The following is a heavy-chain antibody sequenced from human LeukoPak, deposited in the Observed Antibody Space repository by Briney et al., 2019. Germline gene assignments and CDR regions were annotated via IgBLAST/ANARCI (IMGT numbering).Heavy chain of an antibody. Sequence: ASVKVSCKASGYTFTSYGISWVRQAPGQGLEWMGWISAYNGNTNYAQKLQGRVTMTTDTSTGTAYMELRSLRSDDTAVYYCAREITLYYDSSGYDYWGQGTLVTVSS. CDR1: GYTFTSYG. CDR2: ISAYNGNT. D-gene: IGHD3-22*01. CDR3: AREITLYYDSSGYDY. V-gene: IGHV1-18*01. J-gene: IGHJ4*02.